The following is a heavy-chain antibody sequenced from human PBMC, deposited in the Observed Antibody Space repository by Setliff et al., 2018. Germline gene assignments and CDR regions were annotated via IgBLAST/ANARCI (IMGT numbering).Heavy chain of an antibody. J-gene: IGHJ4*02. V-gene: IGHV4-38-2*01. CDR3: ARHLWGRYMAESSDYFDY. CDR2: IFQSGIT. D-gene: IGHD3-3*02. Sequence: SSETLSLTCAVSGFSITNGYYWGWIRQSPGRGLEWIANIFQSGITYYNPSLEGRVTISVDTSNNQFFLKLSSVTAADTAVYYCARHLWGRYMAESSDYFDYWGQGSLVTV. CDR1: GFSITNGYY.